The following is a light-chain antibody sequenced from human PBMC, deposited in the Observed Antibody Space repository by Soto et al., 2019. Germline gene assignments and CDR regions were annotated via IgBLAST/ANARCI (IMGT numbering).Light chain of an antibody. CDR1: QSINRW. V-gene: IGKV1-5*01. Sequence: THLSPSPSFLSATIGHTVNITSRASQSINRWLGWYQQKPGEAPKLLIYAASILGGGVPSWFGGTGSGTVFTLIISILQPDDFASYCCQLYGCYWTFGQGTRVEIK. CDR3: QLYGCYWT. J-gene: IGKJ5*01. CDR2: AAS.